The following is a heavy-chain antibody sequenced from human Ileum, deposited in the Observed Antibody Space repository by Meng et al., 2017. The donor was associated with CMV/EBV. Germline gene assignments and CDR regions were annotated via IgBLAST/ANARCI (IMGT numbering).Heavy chain of an antibody. V-gene: IGHV1-69*12. J-gene: IGHJ4*02. CDR2: IIPLFRTS. CDR3: ATSASGPTYYFDN. Sequence: QLVDAGGAVRKPSASVKIVSGCSGGACISNDVSYVPRAPGQGLEWMVVIIPLFRTSNYAQKFQGRLTITADESTSTAYIVLSSLTSCDTAVYYCATSASGPTYYFDNWGQGTLVTVSS. D-gene: IGHD5-12*01. CDR1: GGACISND.